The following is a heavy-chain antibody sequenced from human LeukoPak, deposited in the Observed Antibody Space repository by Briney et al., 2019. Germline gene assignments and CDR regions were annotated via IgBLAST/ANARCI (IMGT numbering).Heavy chain of an antibody. CDR2: IYSGGST. Sequence: GGSLRLSCAASGFTVSSNYMSWVRQAPGKGLEWVSVIYSGGSTYYADSVKGRFTISRDNSKNTLYLQMNSLRAEDTAVYYCARGGNGYFYYFDYWGQGTLVTVSS. CDR3: ARGGNGYFYYFDY. D-gene: IGHD3-3*01. J-gene: IGHJ4*02. V-gene: IGHV3-66*01. CDR1: GFTVSSNY.